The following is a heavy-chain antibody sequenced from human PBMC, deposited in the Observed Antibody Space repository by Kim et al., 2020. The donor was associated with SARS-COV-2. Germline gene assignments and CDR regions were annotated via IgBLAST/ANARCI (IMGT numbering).Heavy chain of an antibody. CDR3: ARHSGSLGADDY. V-gene: IGHV5-51*01. Sequence: YSPSFQGQVTISADKSISTAYLQWRSLKASDTAMYYCARHSGSLGADDYWGQGTLVTVSS. J-gene: IGHJ4*02. D-gene: IGHD1-26*01.